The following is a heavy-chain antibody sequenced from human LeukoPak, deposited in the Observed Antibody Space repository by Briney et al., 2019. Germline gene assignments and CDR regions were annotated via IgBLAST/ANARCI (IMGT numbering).Heavy chain of an antibody. D-gene: IGHD2-21*02. J-gene: IGHJ3*02. Sequence: GGSLRLSCAASGFTFSSYEMNWVRQAPGKGLEWVSYISSSGSTIYYADSVKGRFTISRDNAKNSLYLQMNSLRAEDTAVYYCASELAYCGGDCSSAFDTWGQGTMVTVSS. CDR3: ASELAYCGGDCSSAFDT. CDR2: ISSSGSTI. CDR1: GFTFSSYE. V-gene: IGHV3-48*03.